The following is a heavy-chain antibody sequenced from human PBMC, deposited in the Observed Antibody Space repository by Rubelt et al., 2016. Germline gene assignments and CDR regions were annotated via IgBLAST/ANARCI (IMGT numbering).Heavy chain of an antibody. D-gene: IGHD2-15*01. V-gene: IGHV7-4-1*02. J-gene: IGHJ4*02. Sequence: VRQAPGQGLEWMGWINTNTGNPTYAQGFTGRFVFSLDTSVSTAYLQITSLKAEDTAVYYCARDETLLLGDYWGQGTLVTVSS. CDR3: ARDETLLLGDY. CDR2: INTNTGNP.